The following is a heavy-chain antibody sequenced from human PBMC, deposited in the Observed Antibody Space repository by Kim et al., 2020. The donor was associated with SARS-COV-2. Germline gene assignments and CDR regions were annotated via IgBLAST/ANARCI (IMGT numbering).Heavy chain of an antibody. CDR1: GYTFTDHY. J-gene: IGHJ6*02. Sequence: ASVKVSCKTSGYTFTDHYIHWVRQAPGQRLEWMGRINPNSGGTIYARKFEGRVTITRDTSINTAYVELRWLGSGDTAGYYCAKEGGPIFLLDSYYYRMDVWGQGTSVTVSS. CDR2: INPNSGGT. CDR3: AKEGGPIFLLDSYYYRMDV. D-gene: IGHD3-9*01. V-gene: IGHV1-2*06.